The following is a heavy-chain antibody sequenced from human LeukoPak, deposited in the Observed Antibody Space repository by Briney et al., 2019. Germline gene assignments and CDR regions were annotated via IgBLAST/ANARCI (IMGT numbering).Heavy chain of an antibody. CDR2: IYYSGST. J-gene: IGHJ6*04. Sequence: PSETLSLTCTVSGGSISSGSYYWSWIRQPPGKGLEWIGYIYYSGSTNYNPSLKSRVTISVDTSKNQFSLKLSSVTAADTAVYYCARDGPQYYDFWSGYPRGPLDVWGKGTTVTVSS. V-gene: IGHV4-61*01. D-gene: IGHD3-3*01. CDR3: ARDGPQYYDFWSGYPRGPLDV. CDR1: GGSISSGSYY.